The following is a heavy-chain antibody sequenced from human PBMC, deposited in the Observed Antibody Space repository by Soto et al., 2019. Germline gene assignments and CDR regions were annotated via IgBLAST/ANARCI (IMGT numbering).Heavy chain of an antibody. D-gene: IGHD6-19*01. V-gene: IGHV3-30*18. CDR3: AKDRGLAVAGLIDY. CDR2: ISYGGSNK. J-gene: IGHJ4*02. CDR1: GFTFSSYG. Sequence: GGSLRLSCAASGFTFSSYGMHWVRQAPGKGLEWVAVISYGGSNKYYADSVKGRFTISRDNSKNTLYLQMNSLRAEDTAVYYCAKDRGLAVAGLIDYWGQGTLVTVSS.